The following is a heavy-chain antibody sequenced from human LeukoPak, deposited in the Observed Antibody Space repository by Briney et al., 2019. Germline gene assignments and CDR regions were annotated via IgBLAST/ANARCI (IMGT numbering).Heavy chain of an antibody. CDR3: AREWLGEGNGLDF. V-gene: IGHV3-74*03. CDR2: IKSDGSGI. Sequence: PGGSLRLSCAASGFTFSSYWMHWVRQAPGKGLVWLSRIKSDGSGIMYAGSVKGRFTISRDNAKNTLYLQMNSLRAEDTAVYYCAREWLGEGNGLDFWGQGTLVTVSS. J-gene: IGHJ4*02. CDR1: GFTFSSYW. D-gene: IGHD3-10*01.